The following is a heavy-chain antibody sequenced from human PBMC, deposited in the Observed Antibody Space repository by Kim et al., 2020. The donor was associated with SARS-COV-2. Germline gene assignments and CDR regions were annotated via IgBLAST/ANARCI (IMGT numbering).Heavy chain of an antibody. CDR2: T. V-gene: IGHV4-31*02. CDR3: ARHYRSYYFDY. Sequence: TAYNPSLQSRVTISVDTSKNQFSLKLSSVTAADTAVYYCARHYRSYYFDYWGQGTLVTVSS. D-gene: IGHD1-26*01. J-gene: IGHJ4*02.